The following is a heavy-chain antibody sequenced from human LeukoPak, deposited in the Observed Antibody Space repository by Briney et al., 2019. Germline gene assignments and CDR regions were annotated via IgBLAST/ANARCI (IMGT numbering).Heavy chain of an antibody. CDR2: VKSDGSNP. CDR1: RFSFSNYW. CDR3: ARDIVSGSGSLDC. D-gene: IGHD3-10*01. V-gene: IGHV3-74*01. J-gene: IGHJ4*02. Sequence: GGSLRFSCAASRFSFSNYWMHWVRQAPGKGLVWVSRVKSDGSNPSYADSVKGRFTISRDNAENMLYLQMNTLGAEDTAVYYCARDIVSGSGSLDCWGQGTLVTVSS.